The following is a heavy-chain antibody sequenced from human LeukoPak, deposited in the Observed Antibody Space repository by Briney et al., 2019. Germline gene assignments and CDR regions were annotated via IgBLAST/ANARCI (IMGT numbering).Heavy chain of an antibody. CDR2: INGRGGST. CDR1: GFTFSNYA. V-gene: IGHV3-23*01. J-gene: IGHJ6*03. Sequence: PGGSLRLSCAASGFTFSNYAMSWVRQAPGKGLEWVSSINGRGGSTYYADSVKGRFTISRDNSKNTLYLQMNSLRAEDTAVYYCAKDQELMYYYYMDVWGKGTTVTVSS. CDR3: AKDQELMYYYYMDV. D-gene: IGHD1-26*01.